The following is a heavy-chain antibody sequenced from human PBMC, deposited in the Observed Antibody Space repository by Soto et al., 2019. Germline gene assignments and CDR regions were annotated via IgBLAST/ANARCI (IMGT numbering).Heavy chain of an antibody. J-gene: IGHJ4*02. Sequence: ASVKVSCKASGGTFSSYAISWVRQAPGQGLEWMGGIIPIFGTANYAQKFQGRVTITADESTSTAYMELSSLRSEDTAVYYCARLIIRGIAAAGMFDYWGQGTLVTVSS. CDR2: IIPIFGTA. V-gene: IGHV1-69*13. CDR3: ARLIIRGIAAAGMFDY. D-gene: IGHD6-13*01. CDR1: GGTFSSYA.